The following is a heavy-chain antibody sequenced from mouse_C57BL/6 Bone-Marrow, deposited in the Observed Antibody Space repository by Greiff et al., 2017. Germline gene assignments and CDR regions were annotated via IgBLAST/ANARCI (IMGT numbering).Heavy chain of an antibody. J-gene: IGHJ2*01. D-gene: IGHD2-4*01. V-gene: IGHV1-62-2*01. CDR3: ARHERYYDYEGYFDY. CDR2: FYPGRGSI. Sequence: VQLQESGAELVKPGASVKLSCKASGYIFTEYTIHWVKQRSGQGLEWIGWFYPGRGSIKYNERFKDKATLTADKSSNTGYMELSRLTSEDSAVYFCARHERYYDYEGYFDYWGQGTTLTVSS. CDR1: GYIFTEYT.